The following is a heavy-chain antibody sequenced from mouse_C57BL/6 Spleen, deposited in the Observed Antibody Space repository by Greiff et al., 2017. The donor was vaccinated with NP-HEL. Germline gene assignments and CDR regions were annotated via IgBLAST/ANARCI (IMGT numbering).Heavy chain of an antibody. Sequence: QVQLKESGPELVKPGASVKLSCKASGYTFTSYDINWVKQRPGQGLEWIGWIYPRDGSTKYNEKFKGKATLTVDTSSSTAYMELHSLTSEDSAVYFCAVDNYYGRGYFDYWGQGTTLTVSS. J-gene: IGHJ2*01. V-gene: IGHV1-85*01. CDR3: AVDNYYGRGYFDY. CDR1: GYTFTSYD. D-gene: IGHD1-1*01. CDR2: IYPRDGST.